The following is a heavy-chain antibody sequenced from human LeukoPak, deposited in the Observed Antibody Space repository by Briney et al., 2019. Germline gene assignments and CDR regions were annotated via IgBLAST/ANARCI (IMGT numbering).Heavy chain of an antibody. J-gene: IGHJ4*02. CDR1: GFTFSSYG. Sequence: GGSLRLSCAASGFTFSSYGMHWVRQAPGKGLEWVAVISYDRKNKYYADSVKGRFTISRDNSKNTLYLQMNSLRAEDTAVYYCAKDSLLWFGGCDYWGQGTLVTVSS. V-gene: IGHV3-30*18. CDR3: AKDSLLWFGGCDY. D-gene: IGHD3-10*01. CDR2: ISYDRKNK.